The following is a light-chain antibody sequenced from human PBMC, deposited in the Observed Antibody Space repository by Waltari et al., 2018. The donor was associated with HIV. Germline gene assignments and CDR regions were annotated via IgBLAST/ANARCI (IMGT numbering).Light chain of an antibody. V-gene: IGLV3-1*01. CDR1: RLEHKN. J-gene: IGLJ2*01. CDR3: QAWDNNSVV. CDR2: QDN. Sequence: SYQLTQPPSLSVTAGQTATITCSGNRLEHKNVSWYQRRPGQSPVALIFQDNKRPSGIPERFSGSNFGDTATLAISETQGDDEGEYYCQAWDNNSVVFGGGTRLTVL.